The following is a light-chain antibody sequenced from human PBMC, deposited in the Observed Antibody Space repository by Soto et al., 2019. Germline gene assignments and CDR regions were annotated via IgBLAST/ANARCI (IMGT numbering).Light chain of an antibody. J-gene: IGKJ1*01. V-gene: IGKV1-5*01. Sequence: DIQMTQSPSTLSASLGDRVTISCRASQSIGSWLAWYQQKPGKAPKVLIYGASSLESGVPSRFSGSGSGTEFTLTISSLQPDDFATYYCQQYNNYWTFGQGTKVDI. CDR3: QQYNNYWT. CDR1: QSIGSW. CDR2: GAS.